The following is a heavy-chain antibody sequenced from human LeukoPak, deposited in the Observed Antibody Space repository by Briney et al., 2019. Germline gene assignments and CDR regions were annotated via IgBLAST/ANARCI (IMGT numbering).Heavy chain of an antibody. Sequence: PSETLSLTCTVSGGSISSSNYYWGWIRQPPGEGLEWIASISYSGSTYYNPSVKSRVAISRDTFKNQFSLSLNSVTAADTAVYYRVRVKSGSTSDSWGQGTLVTVSS. CDR1: GGSISSSNYY. CDR3: VRVKSGSTSDS. V-gene: IGHV4-39*07. D-gene: IGHD1-26*01. J-gene: IGHJ4*02. CDR2: ISYSGST.